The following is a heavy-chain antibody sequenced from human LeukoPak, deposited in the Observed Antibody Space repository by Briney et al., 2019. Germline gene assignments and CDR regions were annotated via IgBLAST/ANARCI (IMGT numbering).Heavy chain of an antibody. J-gene: IGHJ6*03. V-gene: IGHV1-69*05. Sequence: ASVKVSCKASGGTFSSYAISWVRQATGQGLEWMRGIIPIFGTANYAQKFQGRVTITTDESTSTAYMELSSLRSEDTAVYYCARASSYDFWSGYYRRTDYYYYMDVWGKGTTVTVSS. CDR3: ARASSYDFWSGYYRRTDYYYYMDV. CDR2: IIPIFGTA. CDR1: GGTFSSYA. D-gene: IGHD3-3*01.